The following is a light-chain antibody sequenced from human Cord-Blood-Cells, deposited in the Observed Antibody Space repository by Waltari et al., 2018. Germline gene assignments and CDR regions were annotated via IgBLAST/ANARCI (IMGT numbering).Light chain of an antibody. V-gene: IGLV4-69*01. Sequence: QLVLTQSPSASASLGASVTLTCTLSSGHSSYAIACHQQQPEKGPRYLMKLNSDGSHSKGGGIPDRFSGSSSGAERYLTISSLQSEDEADYYCQTWGTGIVVFGGGTKLTVL. J-gene: IGLJ2*01. CDR2: LNSDGSH. CDR3: QTWGTGIVV. CDR1: SGHSSYA.